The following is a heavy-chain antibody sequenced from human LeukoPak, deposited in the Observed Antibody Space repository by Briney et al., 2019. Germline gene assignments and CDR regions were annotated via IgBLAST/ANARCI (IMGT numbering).Heavy chain of an antibody. CDR3: ARGFKGPLFGVAYFDY. CDR1: GGSFSGYY. V-gene: IGHV4-34*01. CDR2: INHSGST. Sequence: PSETLSLTCAVYGGSFSGYYWSWIRQPPGKGLEWIGEINHSGSTNYNPSLKSRVTISVDTSKNQFSLKLSSVTAADTAVYYCARGFKGPLFGVAYFDYWGQGTLVTVSS. J-gene: IGHJ4*02. D-gene: IGHD3-3*01.